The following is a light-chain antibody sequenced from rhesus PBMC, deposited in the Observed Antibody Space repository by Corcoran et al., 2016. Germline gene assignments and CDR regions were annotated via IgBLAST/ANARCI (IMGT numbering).Light chain of an antibody. J-gene: IGKJ2*01. CDR3: QHGYGSPFS. CDR2: KAS. CDR1: ESVNNY. V-gene: IGKV1-74*01. Sequence: DIQMTQSPSSLSASVGDRITITCRASESVNNYLNWYQQKPGKATKLLIYKASTLQNGVPPRFSGSGSGTDYTFTISSLQPEDVATYYCQHGYGSPFSFGQGTKVEIK.